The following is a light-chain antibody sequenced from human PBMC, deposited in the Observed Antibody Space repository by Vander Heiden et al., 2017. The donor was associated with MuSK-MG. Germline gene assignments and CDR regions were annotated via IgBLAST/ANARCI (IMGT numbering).Light chain of an antibody. Sequence: SSVLTQPPSVSVAPGQPATLPCGGNNIGRKSVHWYQRKPGQAPVLVVYDDSDRPSGIPERFSGSNSGNTATLTISTGEAGDEADYYCQVWDTVSDHLVVFGGGTKLTVL. CDR1: NIGRKS. J-gene: IGLJ3*02. CDR2: DDS. CDR3: QVWDTVSDHLVV. V-gene: IGLV3-21*02.